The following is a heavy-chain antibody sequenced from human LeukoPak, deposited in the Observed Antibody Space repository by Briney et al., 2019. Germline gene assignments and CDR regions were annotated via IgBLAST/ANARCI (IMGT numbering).Heavy chain of an antibody. Sequence: GESLKISCKGSGYSFTSYWIGWVRQMPGKGLEWMGIIYPGDSDTRYSPSFQGQVTISADKSISTAYLQWSSLKASDTAMYYCARSYSSSWERYYYYYYGMDVWGQGTTVTVSS. CDR2: IYPGDSDT. V-gene: IGHV5-51*01. D-gene: IGHD6-13*01. J-gene: IGHJ6*02. CDR3: ARSYSSSWERYYYYYYGMDV. CDR1: GYSFTSYW.